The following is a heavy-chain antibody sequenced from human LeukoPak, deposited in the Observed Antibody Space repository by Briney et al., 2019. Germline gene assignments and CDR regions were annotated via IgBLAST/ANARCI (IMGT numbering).Heavy chain of an antibody. CDR2: ISSSSSAI. J-gene: IGHJ4*02. CDR3: AQKGGTDH. V-gene: IGHV3-48*02. D-gene: IGHD2-15*01. Sequence: GGSLRLSCAASGFTFSRFGMNWVRQAPGKGLEWISYISSSSSAIYYADSVKGRFTISRDNAKNSLYLQMSSLRDGDTAVYYCAQKGGTDHWGQGTLVTVSS. CDR1: GFTFSRFG.